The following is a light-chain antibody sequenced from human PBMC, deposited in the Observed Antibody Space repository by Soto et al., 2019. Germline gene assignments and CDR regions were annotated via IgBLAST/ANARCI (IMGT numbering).Light chain of an antibody. J-gene: IGKJ2*01. CDR2: GAS. Sequence: EIVMTQSPATLSVSPGERATLSCRASQRFSSNLAWYQQKPGQAPRLLIYGASTRATGIPARFSGSGSGTEFTLTISSLQSEDFAVYYCQQYNNWPQTFGQGTKLEIK. CDR3: QQYNNWPQT. V-gene: IGKV3-15*01. CDR1: QRFSSN.